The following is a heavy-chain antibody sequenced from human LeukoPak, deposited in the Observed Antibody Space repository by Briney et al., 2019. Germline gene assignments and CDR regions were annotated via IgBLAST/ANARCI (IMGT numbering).Heavy chain of an antibody. CDR1: GFTFSNYA. CDR3: AKGAEIDH. V-gene: IGHV3-23*01. J-gene: IGHJ4*02. Sequence: GGSLRLSCAASGFTFSNYAMSWVRQAPGKGPEWLSAMTGPADTTYYAESVKGRFTISRDYSKSMVYLQMTSLRVEDTAIYYCAKGAEIDHWGQGTLVTVSS. CDR2: MTGPADTT.